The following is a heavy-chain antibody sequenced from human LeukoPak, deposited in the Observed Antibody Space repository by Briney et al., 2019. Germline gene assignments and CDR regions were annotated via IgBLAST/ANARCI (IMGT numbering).Heavy chain of an antibody. Sequence: GGSLRLSCAASGFTFSSYWMHWVRQAPGKGLVWVSRINTDGSSTSYADSVKGRFTISRDNAKNTLYLQMNSLRAEDTAVYYCVRVIGSQTTFDYWGQGTLVTVSS. V-gene: IGHV3-74*01. CDR1: GFTFSSYW. CDR3: VRVIGSQTTFDY. D-gene: IGHD2-21*01. CDR2: INTDGSST. J-gene: IGHJ4*02.